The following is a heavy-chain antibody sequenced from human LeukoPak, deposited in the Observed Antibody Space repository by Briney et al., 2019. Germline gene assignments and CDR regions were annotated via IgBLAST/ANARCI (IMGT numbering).Heavy chain of an antibody. D-gene: IGHD3-10*01. CDR2: IYYSGST. CDR1: GGSISSSSYY. CDR3: ARQKTYGSFDY. Sequence: SETLSLTCTVSGGSISSSSYYWGWIRQPPGKGLEWIGSIYYSGSTYYNPSLKSRVTISVDTSKNQFSLKLSSVTAADTAVYYCARQKTYGSFDYWGQGTLVTVSS. J-gene: IGHJ4*02. V-gene: IGHV4-39*01.